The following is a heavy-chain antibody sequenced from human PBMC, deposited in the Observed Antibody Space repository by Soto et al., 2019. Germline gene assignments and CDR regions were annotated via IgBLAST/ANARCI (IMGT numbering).Heavy chain of an antibody. CDR2: ISAYDGNT. Sequence: QVQLVQSGAEVKKPGASVKVSCKASGYTFTSYGISWVRQAPGQGLEWMGWISAYDGNTNYAQKLQGRVTMTTDTSTSTAYMELRSLRSDDTAVYYCASSVCTWADGDCYLNWFDPWGQGTLVTVSS. D-gene: IGHD2-21*02. CDR1: GYTFTSYG. J-gene: IGHJ5*02. CDR3: ASSVCTWADGDCYLNWFDP. V-gene: IGHV1-18*01.